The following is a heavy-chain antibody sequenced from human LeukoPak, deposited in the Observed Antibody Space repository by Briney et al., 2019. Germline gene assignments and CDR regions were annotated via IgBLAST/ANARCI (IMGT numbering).Heavy chain of an antibody. J-gene: IGHJ4*02. CDR1: GYSFTNYW. CDR3: ARHRDCTNGICYKIDY. CDR2: IYPGDSDT. D-gene: IGHD2-8*01. V-gene: IGHV5-51*01. Sequence: GESLKISCKGSGYSFTNYWIAWVRQTPGKGLEWMGIIYPGDSDTRYSPSFQGQVTISADKSITTAHLQWSSLKASDTAMYYCARHRDCTNGICYKIDYWGQGTLVTVSS.